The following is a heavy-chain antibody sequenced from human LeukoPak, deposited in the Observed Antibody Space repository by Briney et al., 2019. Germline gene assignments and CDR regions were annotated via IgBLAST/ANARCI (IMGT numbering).Heavy chain of an antibody. J-gene: IGHJ4*02. D-gene: IGHD2-21*01. Sequence: GGSLRLSCAASGFTFSTYTMHWVRQAPGKGLEWVAVILYDGSIKQYAESVKGRFTISRNNSKNTLDLQMNSLGVEDTAVYHCARIRTAYCGTTKCREFDHWGPGTLVAVSS. CDR3: ARIRTAYCGTTKCREFDH. CDR2: ILYDGSIK. V-gene: IGHV3-30*04. CDR1: GFTFSTYT.